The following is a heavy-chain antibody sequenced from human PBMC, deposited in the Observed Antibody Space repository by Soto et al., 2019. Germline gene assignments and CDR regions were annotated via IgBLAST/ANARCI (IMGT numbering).Heavy chain of an antibody. J-gene: IGHJ5*02. Sequence: EMQLVESGGGLVQPGGSLRLSCGVSGFTFGSFWTGWVRQAPGKGLEWVANINQDGSEKYYVDSVKGRFTISRDNPRNSLYLQMDTLRVEDTAVYFCARQIRGLTPNWFDPWGQGTLVSVSS. V-gene: IGHV3-7*01. CDR1: GFTFGSFW. CDR3: ARQIRGLTPNWFDP. CDR2: INQDGSEK.